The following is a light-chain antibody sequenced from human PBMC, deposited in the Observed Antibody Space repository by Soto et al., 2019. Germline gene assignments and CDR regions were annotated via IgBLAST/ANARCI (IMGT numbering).Light chain of an antibody. CDR1: QSISSW. Sequence: DIQMTQSPSTLSASVGDRVTITCRASQSISSWLAWYQQKPGKAPKLLIYKASSLESGVPSRFSGSGSGTEFTLPISSLQPDDFATYCCQQYNSYPLTFGGGTKVEIK. CDR3: QQYNSYPLT. J-gene: IGKJ4*01. V-gene: IGKV1-5*03. CDR2: KAS.